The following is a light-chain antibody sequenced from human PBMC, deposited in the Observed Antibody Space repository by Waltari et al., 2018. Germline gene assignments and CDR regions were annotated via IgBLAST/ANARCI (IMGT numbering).Light chain of an antibody. CDR1: QSVSSSY. CDR3: QQYGSSRDT. Sequence: EIVLTQSPGTLSLSPGERATLSCRASQSVSSSYLAWYQQKPGQAPRLLIYGASSRATGIPDRFSGSGSGTDFTLTISRLEPEDFAVYYCQQYGSSRDT. V-gene: IGKV3-20*01. J-gene: IGKJ2*01. CDR2: GAS.